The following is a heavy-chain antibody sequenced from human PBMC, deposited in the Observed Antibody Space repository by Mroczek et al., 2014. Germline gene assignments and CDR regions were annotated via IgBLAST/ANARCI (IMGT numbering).Heavy chain of an antibody. CDR3: ARGQPLDAFDI. Sequence: EVQLVETGGGLVQPGGSLRLSCAASGFTFSSYSMNWVRQAPGKGLEWVSYISSSSSTIYYADSVKGRFTISRDNAKNSLYLQMNSLRAEDTAVYYCARGQPLDAFDIWGQGTMVTVSS. CDR1: GFTFSSYS. J-gene: IGHJ3*02. D-gene: IGHD6-13*01. V-gene: IGHV3-48*01. CDR2: ISSSSSTI.